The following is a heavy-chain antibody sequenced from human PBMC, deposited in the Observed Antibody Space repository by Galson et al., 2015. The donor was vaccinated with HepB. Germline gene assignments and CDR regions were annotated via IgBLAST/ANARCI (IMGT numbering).Heavy chain of an antibody. V-gene: IGHV3-33*01. CDR2: IWYDGSNK. Sequence: TFSSYGMHWVRQAPGKGLEWVAVIWYDGSNKYYADSVKGRFTISRDNSKNTLYLQMNSLRAEDTAVYYCARDAPYCSSTSCPLDYWGQGTLVTVSS. CDR1: TFSSYG. D-gene: IGHD2-2*01. J-gene: IGHJ4*02. CDR3: ARDAPYCSSTSCPLDY.